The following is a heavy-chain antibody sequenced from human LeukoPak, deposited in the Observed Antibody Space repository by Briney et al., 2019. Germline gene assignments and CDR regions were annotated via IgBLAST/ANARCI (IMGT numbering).Heavy chain of an antibody. Sequence: GGSLRLSCAASGFTFSAYYMSWLRQAPGKGLEWVSYISSSGSTIYYADSVKGRFTISRDNAKNSLYLKMNSLRAEDRAVYVCARDGYCYYGVYFAYWGQGTVVTVSS. D-gene: IGHD4-11*01. J-gene: IGHJ4*02. V-gene: IGHV3-11*01. CDR1: GFTFSAYY. CDR2: ISSSGSTI. CDR3: ARDGYCYYGVYFAY.